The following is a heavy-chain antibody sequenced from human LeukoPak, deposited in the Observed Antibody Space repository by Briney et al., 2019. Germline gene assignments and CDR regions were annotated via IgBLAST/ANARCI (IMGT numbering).Heavy chain of an antibody. CDR2: AYYRSRWYY. V-gene: IGHV6-1*01. CDR1: GDTVSSNSAA. Sequence: SQTLSLTCAISGDTVSSNSAAWSWIRQSPSRGLEWLGRAYYRSRWYYDYAVSVRSLVSDNPDTSKNQFSLQLNSVTPDDTAVYYCARFLGIGSQRYYFDSWGQGTLVTVSS. J-gene: IGHJ4*02. CDR3: ARFLGIGSQRYYFDS. D-gene: IGHD6-19*01.